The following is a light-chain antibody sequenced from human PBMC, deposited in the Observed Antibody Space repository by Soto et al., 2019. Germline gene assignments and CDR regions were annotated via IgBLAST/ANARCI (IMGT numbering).Light chain of an antibody. J-gene: IGLJ3*02. CDR1: SSDVGGYNY. CDR3: SSYTTSGTPV. Sequence: QSALTQPASVPGSPGQSITISCTGTSSDVGGYNYLSWYQQNPGKAPKVMIYEVSNRPSGVSNRFSGSKSGNTASLTISGLQAEDEADYYCSSYTTSGTPVFGGGTKLTVL. CDR2: EVS. V-gene: IGLV2-14*01.